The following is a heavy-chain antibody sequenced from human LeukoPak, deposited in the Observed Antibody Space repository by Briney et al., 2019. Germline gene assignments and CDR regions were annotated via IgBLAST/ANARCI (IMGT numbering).Heavy chain of an antibody. CDR1: GGSFSGYY. J-gene: IGHJ5*02. D-gene: IGHD7-27*01. V-gene: IGHV4-34*01. CDR2: INHSGST. Sequence: PSETLSLTCAVYGGSFSGYYWSWIRQPPGKGLEWIGEINHSGSTNYNPSLKSRVTISVDTSKNQFSLKLSSVTAADTAVYYCARDWVSVAYNWFDPWGQGTLVTVSS. CDR3: ARDWVSVAYNWFDP.